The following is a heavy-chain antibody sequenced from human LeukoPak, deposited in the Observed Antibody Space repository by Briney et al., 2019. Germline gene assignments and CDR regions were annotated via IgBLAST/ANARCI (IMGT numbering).Heavy chain of an antibody. V-gene: IGHV4-34*01. D-gene: IGHD5-18*01. Sequence: SETLSLTCAVYGGSFSGYYWSWIRQPPGKGLEWIGEINHSGSTNSNASLKSRVTVSVDSSKNQFSLRLSSVTAADTAVYYCAPRGDIEHSYGYGKWFDPWGQGTRVTVSS. CDR1: GGSFSGYY. J-gene: IGHJ5*02. CDR3: APRGDIEHSYGYGKWFDP. CDR2: INHSGST.